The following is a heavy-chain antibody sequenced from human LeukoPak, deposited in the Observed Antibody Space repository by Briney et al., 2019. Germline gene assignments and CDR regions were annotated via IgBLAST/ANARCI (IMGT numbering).Heavy chain of an antibody. CDR3: ARGSLFDY. CDR2: IYYSGSA. J-gene: IGHJ4*02. Sequence: GLEWIGYIYYSGSANYNPSLKSRVTISVDTSKNQFSLKLSSVTAADTAVYYCARGSLFDYWGQGTLVTVSS. V-gene: IGHV4-59*01.